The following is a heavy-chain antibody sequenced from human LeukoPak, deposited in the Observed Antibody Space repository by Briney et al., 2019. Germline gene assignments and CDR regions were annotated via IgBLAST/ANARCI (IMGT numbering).Heavy chain of an antibody. V-gene: IGHV1-24*01. D-gene: IGHD3-22*01. CDR3: ATYYDCSGYYFDY. J-gene: IGHJ4*02. CDR2: FDPEDGET. Sequence: ASVKVSCKVSGYTLTELSMHWLRQAPGKGLEWMGGFDPEDGETIYAQKFQGRVTMTEDTSTDTAYMELSSLRSEDTAVYYCATYYDCSGYYFDYWGQGTLVTVSS. CDR1: GYTLTELS.